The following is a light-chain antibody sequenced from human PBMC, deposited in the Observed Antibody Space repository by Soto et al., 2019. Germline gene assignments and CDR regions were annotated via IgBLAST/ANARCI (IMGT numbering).Light chain of an antibody. CDR2: DAS. V-gene: IGKV1-5*01. CDR3: QQYNTYPLP. J-gene: IGKJ4*01. Sequence: IQVNQSASTLSAYLGDGVTITCRASQSISSWLAWYQQKPGKAPKVLIYDASTLDGGVPSRFSGRRSGTDFTLTISSLQPSDFATYYCQQYNTYPLPFGGGTKVDIK. CDR1: QSISSW.